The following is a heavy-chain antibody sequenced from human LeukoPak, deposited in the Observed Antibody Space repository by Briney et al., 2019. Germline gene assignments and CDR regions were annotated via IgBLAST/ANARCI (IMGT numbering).Heavy chain of an antibody. Sequence: GGSLRLSCTVSGFTVSSNSMSWVRQAPGKGLEWVSYISSSGSTIYYADSVEGRFTISRDNAKNSLYLQMNSLRAKDTAVYYCARRGGPYDYVWGSYFDRLYYFDYWGQGTLVTVSS. CDR2: ISSSGSTI. CDR3: ARRGGPYDYVWGSYFDRLYYFDY. CDR1: GFTVSSNS. V-gene: IGHV3-48*04. J-gene: IGHJ4*02. D-gene: IGHD3-16*01.